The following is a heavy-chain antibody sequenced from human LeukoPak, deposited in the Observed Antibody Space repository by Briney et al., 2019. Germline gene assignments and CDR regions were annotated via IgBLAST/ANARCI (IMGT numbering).Heavy chain of an antibody. D-gene: IGHD3-16*02. V-gene: IGHV3-33*06. J-gene: IGHJ4*02. CDR1: GFNFSSYG. CDR2: IWFDGSNI. Sequence: GRSLRLSCAASGFNFSSYGMHWVRQAPGKGLEWVTSIWFDGSNIHYADSVKGRFTMSRDNSKNTLHLQMNSLRAEDTAVYFCAKTVSGSHSYQGGDYWGQGTLVFVSS. CDR3: AKTVSGSHSYQGGDY.